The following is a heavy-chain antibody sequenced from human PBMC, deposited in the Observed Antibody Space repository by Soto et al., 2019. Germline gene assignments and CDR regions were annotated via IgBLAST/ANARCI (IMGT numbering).Heavy chain of an antibody. V-gene: IGHV3-30*18. CDR1: GFTFSFYG. J-gene: IGHJ4*02. CDR2: ISYDGTNK. CDR3: AKDLDGSGSYYPFDY. D-gene: IGHD3-10*01. Sequence: GGSLRLSCAASGFTFSFYGMHWVRQAPGKGLEWVALISYDGTNKYYADSVKGRFTISRDNSKNTLYLQMNSLRAEDTDVYYFAKDLDGSGSYYPFDYWGQGTLVTVSS.